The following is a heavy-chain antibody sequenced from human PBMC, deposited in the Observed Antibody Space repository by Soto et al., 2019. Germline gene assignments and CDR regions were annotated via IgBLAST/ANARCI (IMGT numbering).Heavy chain of an antibody. J-gene: IGHJ4*02. V-gene: IGHV4-30-4*01. CDR3: AREFNFFGERTH. D-gene: IGHD3-10*01. CDR2: VYSSGIT. Sequence: QVQLRESGPGLVKPSQTLSLTCTVSGGSINSDDYSWTWIRQSPGKGLEWIGYVYSSGITYYNPSLKSRITISADTSKNQFSLKLTSVTAADTAVYYCAREFNFFGERTHWGQGTLVIVSS. CDR1: GGSINSDDYS.